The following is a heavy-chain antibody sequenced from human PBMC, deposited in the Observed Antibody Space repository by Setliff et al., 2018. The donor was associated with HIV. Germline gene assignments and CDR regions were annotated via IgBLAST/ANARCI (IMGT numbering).Heavy chain of an antibody. CDR2: IRNKPYGGTT. J-gene: IGHJ4*02. CDR1: GFTFGDNP. CDR3: TRDSRYYYDISGYYPS. D-gene: IGHD3-22*01. Sequence: GSLRLSCTTSGFTFGDNPMSWVRQAPGKGLEWVALIRNKPYGGTTEYAASVKGRFTISRDDSRSIAHLQMNSLKTEDTAVYYCTRDSRYYYDISGYYPSWGQGTLVTVSS. V-gene: IGHV3-49*04.